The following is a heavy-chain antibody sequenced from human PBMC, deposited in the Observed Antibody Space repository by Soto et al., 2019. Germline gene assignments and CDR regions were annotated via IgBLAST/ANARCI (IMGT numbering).Heavy chain of an antibody. D-gene: IGHD1-1*01. CDR2: IIPISGTA. J-gene: IGHJ5*02. Sequence: QVQLVQSGAEVKKPGSSVKVSCKASGGTFSSYAISWVRQAPGQGLEWMGGIIPISGTANYAQKFQGRVTITADESTSTAYMELSSLRSEDTAVYYCARDQCRRCEYIKGWFDPWGQGTLVTVSS. V-gene: IGHV1-69*12. CDR3: ARDQCRRCEYIKGWFDP. CDR1: GGTFSSYA.